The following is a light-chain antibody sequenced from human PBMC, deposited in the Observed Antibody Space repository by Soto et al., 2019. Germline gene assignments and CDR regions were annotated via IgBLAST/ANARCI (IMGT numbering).Light chain of an antibody. Sequence: VVVKQYPATLSGYHRDKVSLSCRANQTISNMLAWYQQKPGQAPRLLIYAASTRATGVSVRFSGSVSGTEGTVTIGSLKQEDVTMYYCHFYNNWIATIGGGTKVDIK. V-gene: IGKV3-15*01. J-gene: IGKJ4*01. CDR2: AAS. CDR3: HFYNNWIAT. CDR1: QTISNM.